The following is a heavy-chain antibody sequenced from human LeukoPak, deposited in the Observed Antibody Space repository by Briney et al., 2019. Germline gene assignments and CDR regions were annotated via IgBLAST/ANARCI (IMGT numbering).Heavy chain of an antibody. V-gene: IGHV3-11*01. Sequence: PGGSLRLSCAASGFTFSDYYMTGIRQAPGKGLEWVSYINTIGSTTYYADSVKGRFTISRDNTKNSLSLQMNSLRAEDTAVYYCARDLISVGEYSWGQGTLVTVSS. CDR2: INTIGSTT. D-gene: IGHD3-10*01. J-gene: IGHJ4*02. CDR3: ARDLISVGEYS. CDR1: GFTFSDYY.